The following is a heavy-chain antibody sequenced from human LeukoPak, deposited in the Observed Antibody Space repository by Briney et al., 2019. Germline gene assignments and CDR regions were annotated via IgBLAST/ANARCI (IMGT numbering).Heavy chain of an antibody. D-gene: IGHD6-19*01. CDR2: ISYDGSNK. CDR3: ARESGLYSSGWYPYYFDY. V-gene: IGHV3-30*04. J-gene: IGHJ4*02. CDR1: GFTLSSYA. Sequence: GSLRLSCAASGFTLSSYAMHWVRQAPGKGLEWVAVISYDGSNKYYADSVRGRFTISRDNSKNTLYLQMNSLRAEDTAVYYCARESGLYSSGWYPYYFDYWGQGTLVTVSS.